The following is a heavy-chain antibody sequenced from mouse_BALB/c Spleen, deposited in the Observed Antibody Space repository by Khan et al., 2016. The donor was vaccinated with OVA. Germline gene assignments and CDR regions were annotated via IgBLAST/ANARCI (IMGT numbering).Heavy chain of an antibody. V-gene: IGHV2-3*01. J-gene: IGHJ4*01. CDR3: AKCGTANYYAMDY. CDR1: GFSLTSYG. CDR2: IWGDGST. Sequence: QVQLKQSGPGLVAPSQSLSITCTVPGFSLTSYGVNWVRQPPGKGLEWLGVIWGDGSTNYHSTLMSRLSISKDNSQSQVFLKLSSLQTDDTATYXSAKCGTANYYAMDYWGQGTSVTVSS. D-gene: IGHD1-2*01.